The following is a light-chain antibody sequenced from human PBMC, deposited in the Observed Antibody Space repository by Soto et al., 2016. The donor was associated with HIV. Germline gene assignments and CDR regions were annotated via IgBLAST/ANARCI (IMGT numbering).Light chain of an antibody. CDR3: QVWDSTSDHVV. Sequence: SYELTQSPSVSVAPGKTARITCGGDNIGSKSVHWYWQKAGQAPVLVVYDDSDRPSGIPERSSGSNSGNTATLTIRRVEAGDEADYYCQVWDSTSDHVVFGAGTKLTVL. CDR1: NIGSKS. V-gene: IGLV3-21*03. CDR2: DDS. J-gene: IGLJ2*01.